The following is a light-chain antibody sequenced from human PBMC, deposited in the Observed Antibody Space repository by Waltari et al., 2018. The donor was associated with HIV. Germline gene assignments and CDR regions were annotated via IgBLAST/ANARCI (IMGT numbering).Light chain of an antibody. V-gene: IGLV2-23*01. CDR1: SSDVGSYNL. J-gene: IGLJ3*02. CDR2: EGT. Sequence: QSALTQPASVSGSPGQSITISCTGTSSDVGSYNLFSWYQQHPGKAPKFMIYEGTKRPSGVSNRFSDSKSDNTASLTISGLQAEDEADYHCCSYAANNTLLFGGGTKLTVL. CDR3: CSYAANNTLL.